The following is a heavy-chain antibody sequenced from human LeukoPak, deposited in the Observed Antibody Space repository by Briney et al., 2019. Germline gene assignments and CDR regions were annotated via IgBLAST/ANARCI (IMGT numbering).Heavy chain of an antibody. CDR1: GGSISSGSYY. V-gene: IGHV4-61*02. CDR3: AREGAPIYGDYVVY. CDR2: IYTSGST. J-gene: IGHJ4*02. Sequence: SQTLSLTCTVSGGSISSGSYYWSWIRQPAGKGLEWIGRIYTSGSTNYNPSLKSRVTKSVDTSKNQFSLKLSSVTAADTAVYYCAREGAPIYGDYVVYWGQGTLVTVSS. D-gene: IGHD4-17*01.